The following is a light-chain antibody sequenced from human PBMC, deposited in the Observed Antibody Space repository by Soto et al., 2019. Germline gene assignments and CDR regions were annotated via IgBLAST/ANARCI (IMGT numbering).Light chain of an antibody. CDR2: EVS. CDR3: ASYTIKTTYV. J-gene: IGLJ1*01. CDR1: NVDVGGYNY. Sequence: QSVRTQPASVSGSPGQSITISCTGTNVDVGGYNYVSWYQHHPGKAPKLLIFEVSNRPSGVSNRFSGSKSGNTASLTISGLQSEDEADYYCASYTIKTTYVFGSGTKVT. V-gene: IGLV2-14*01.